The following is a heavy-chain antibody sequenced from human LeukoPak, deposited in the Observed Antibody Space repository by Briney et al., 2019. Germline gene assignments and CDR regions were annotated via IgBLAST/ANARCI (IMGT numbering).Heavy chain of an antibody. CDR3: ARIDRYYYYYYMDV. V-gene: IGHV3-48*01. J-gene: IGHJ6*03. CDR1: GFTFSSYS. Sequence: GGSLRLSCAASGFTFSSYSMNWVRQAPGKGLEWVSYISSSSSTIYYADSVKGRFTISRDNAKNSLYLQMNSLRVEDTAVYYCARIDRYYYYYYMDVWGKGTTVTVSS. CDR2: ISSSSSTI. D-gene: IGHD2-21*01.